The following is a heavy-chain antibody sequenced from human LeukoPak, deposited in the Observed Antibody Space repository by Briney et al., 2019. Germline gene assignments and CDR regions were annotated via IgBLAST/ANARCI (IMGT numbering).Heavy chain of an antibody. J-gene: IGHJ4*02. CDR2: IIPILGIA. D-gene: IGHD3-22*01. Sequence: SVEVSCKASGGTFSSYAISWVRQAPGQGLEWMGRIIPILGIANYAQKFQGRVTITADKSTSTAYMELSSLRSEDTAVYYCARAIDYYDSSGYYSYFDYWGQGTLVTVSS. V-gene: IGHV1-69*04. CDR1: GGTFSSYA. CDR3: ARAIDYYDSSGYYSYFDY.